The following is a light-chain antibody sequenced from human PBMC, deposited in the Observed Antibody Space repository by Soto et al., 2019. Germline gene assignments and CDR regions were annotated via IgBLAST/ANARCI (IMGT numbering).Light chain of an antibody. CDR2: GDN. J-gene: IGLJ2*01. CDR1: SSNIGRNT. CDR3: AAWDGSLNNVL. V-gene: IGLV1-44*01. Sequence: QSVLTQPPSASGTPGQRVTISCSGSSSNIGRNTVNWYRQLPGTAPKLLIYGDNQRPSGVPDRFSGSKSGTSASLAISGLQSEDEAEYYCAAWDGSLNNVLFGGGTKLTVL.